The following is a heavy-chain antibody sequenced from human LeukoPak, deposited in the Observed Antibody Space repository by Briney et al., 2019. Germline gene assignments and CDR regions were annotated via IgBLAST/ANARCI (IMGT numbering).Heavy chain of an antibody. CDR1: GFTFGSYG. J-gene: IGHJ4*02. CDR3: AKDWHTVTSFDY. CDR2: ISYDGRNK. D-gene: IGHD4-17*01. V-gene: IGHV3-30*18. Sequence: GGSLRLSCAASGFTFGSYGMHWVRQAPGKGLEWVAVISYDGRNKYYVDSVKGRFTISRDNSKNTLYLQMNSLRAEDTAVYYCAKDWHTVTSFDYWGQGTLVTVSS.